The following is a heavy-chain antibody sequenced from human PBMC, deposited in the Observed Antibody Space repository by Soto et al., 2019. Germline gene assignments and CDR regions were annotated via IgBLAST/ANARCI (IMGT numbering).Heavy chain of an antibody. D-gene: IGHD4-17*01. CDR1: AFRFSSHG. CDR2: ISYDGNNK. V-gene: IGHV3-30*18. CDR3: AKDHLPTTITTPWFDP. Sequence: QVQLVGSGGGVVQPGRSLRLSCEDSAFRFSSHGLHWVRQAPGKGLEWLGVISYDGNNKNYAGSAKGRFSISRDNYKNASYLQRNSLRAEDTAVDYFAKDHLPTTITTPWFDPWGQGTLVSVSS. J-gene: IGHJ5*02.